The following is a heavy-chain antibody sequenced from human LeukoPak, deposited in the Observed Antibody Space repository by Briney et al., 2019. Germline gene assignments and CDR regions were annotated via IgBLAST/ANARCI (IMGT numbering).Heavy chain of an antibody. CDR1: GYTFTGYY. Sequence: ASVKVSCKASGYTFTGYYMHWVRQAPGQGLEWMGWVNPNSGGTNYAQKFQGRVTMTRDTSISTAYMELSRLRSDDTAVYYCATSLFGGSYYGLDYWGQGTLVTVSS. CDR3: ATSLFGGSYYGLDY. V-gene: IGHV1-2*02. J-gene: IGHJ4*02. CDR2: VNPNSGGT. D-gene: IGHD1-26*01.